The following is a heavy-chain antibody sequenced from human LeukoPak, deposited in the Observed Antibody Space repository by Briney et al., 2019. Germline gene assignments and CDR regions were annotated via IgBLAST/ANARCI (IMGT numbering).Heavy chain of an antibody. V-gene: IGHV3-30*18. J-gene: IGHJ3*02. CDR1: GFTFISYG. D-gene: IGHD3-10*01. CDR3: AKGRGAFDM. Sequence: GGSLRLSFVASGFTFISYGMHWVRQAPGKGLEWVAVISNDGSNKYYADSVKGRFTISRDNSKNTLYLQMNSLRAEDTAVYYCAKGRGAFDMWGQGTMVTVSS. CDR2: ISNDGSNK.